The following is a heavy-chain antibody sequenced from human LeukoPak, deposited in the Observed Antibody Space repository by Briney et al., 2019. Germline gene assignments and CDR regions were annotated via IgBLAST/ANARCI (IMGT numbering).Heavy chain of an antibody. J-gene: IGHJ4*02. V-gene: IGHV3-23*01. Sequence: GGSLRLSCAASGFTFSSYAMSWVRQAPGKGLEWVSAISGSGGSTYYADSVKGRFTISRDNSKNTLYLQMNSLRAEDTAVYYCAKGPLLIVGATDYFDYWGQGTLVTVSS. D-gene: IGHD1-26*01. CDR2: ISGSGGST. CDR3: AKGPLLIVGATDYFDY. CDR1: GFTFSSYA.